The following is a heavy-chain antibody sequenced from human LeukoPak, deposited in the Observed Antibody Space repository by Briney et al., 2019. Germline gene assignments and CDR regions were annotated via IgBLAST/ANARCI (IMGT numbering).Heavy chain of an antibody. D-gene: IGHD6-19*01. Sequence: TLSLTCTVSGGSISSYYWSWIRQPPGKALEWLALIYWDDDKRYSPSLKSRLTITKDTSKNQVVLRMTNMDPVDTATYYCARLIAVAARSWGQGTLVTVSS. CDR2: IYWDDDK. CDR1: GGSISSYYW. CDR3: ARLIAVAARS. J-gene: IGHJ5*02. V-gene: IGHV2-5*08.